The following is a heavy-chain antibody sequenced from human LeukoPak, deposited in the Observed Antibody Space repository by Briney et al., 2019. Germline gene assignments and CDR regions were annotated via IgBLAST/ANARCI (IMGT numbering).Heavy chain of an antibody. Sequence: NPSETLSLTCAVYGGSFSGYYWSWIRQPPGKGLEWIGEINHSGSTNYNPSLKSRVTISVDTSKNQFSLKLSSVTAADTAVYYCARPPGFGEFQDLWGQGTLVTVSS. CDR1: GGSFSGYY. CDR2: INHSGST. V-gene: IGHV4-34*01. J-gene: IGHJ4*02. D-gene: IGHD3-10*01. CDR3: ARPPGFGEFQDL.